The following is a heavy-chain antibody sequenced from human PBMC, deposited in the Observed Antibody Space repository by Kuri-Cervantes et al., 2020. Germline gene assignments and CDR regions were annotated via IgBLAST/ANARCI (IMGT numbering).Heavy chain of an antibody. V-gene: IGHV3-30-3*01. CDR3: ARSRGIVTQFPYYYYGMDV. D-gene: IGHD3-22*01. CDR2: ISYDGSNK. CDR1: GFTFNSYA. J-gene: IGHJ6*02. Sequence: CAASGFTFNSYAMHWVRQAPGKGLEWVVVISYDGSNKYYADSVKGRFTISRDNSKNTLYLQMNSLRAEDTDVYYRARSRGIVTQFPYYYYGMDVWGQGTTVTVSS.